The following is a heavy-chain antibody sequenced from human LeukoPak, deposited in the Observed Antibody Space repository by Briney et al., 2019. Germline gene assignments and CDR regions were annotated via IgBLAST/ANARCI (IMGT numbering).Heavy chain of an antibody. D-gene: IGHD6-6*01. CDR3: AGDTSIAPRYLDY. CDR2: IYYSGST. V-gene: IGHV4-39*01. J-gene: IGHJ4*02. Sequence: SETLSLTCTVSGGSISSSDYYWGWIRQPPGKGLEWIGSIYYSGSTYYNPSLKSRVTISVDTSKNQFPLKLSSVTAADTAVYYCAGDTSIAPRYLDYWGQGTLVTVSS. CDR1: GGSISSSDYY.